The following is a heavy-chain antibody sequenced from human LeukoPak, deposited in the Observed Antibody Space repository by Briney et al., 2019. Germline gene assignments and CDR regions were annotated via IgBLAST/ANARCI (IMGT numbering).Heavy chain of an antibody. CDR1: GFTFSNFG. D-gene: IGHD1-14*01. CDR2: ISWNSGSI. CDR3: AKEEPTKINRAFDI. J-gene: IGHJ3*02. V-gene: IGHV3-9*01. Sequence: GGTLRLSCAASGFTFSNFGMSWVRQAPGKGLEWVSGISWNSGSIGYADSVKGRFTISRDNAKNSLYLQMNSLRAEDTALYYCAKEEPTKINRAFDIWGQGTMVTVSS.